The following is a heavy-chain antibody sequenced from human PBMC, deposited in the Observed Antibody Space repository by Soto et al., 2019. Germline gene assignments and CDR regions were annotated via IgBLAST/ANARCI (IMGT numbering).Heavy chain of an antibody. D-gene: IGHD3-22*01. V-gene: IGHV3-33*01. Sequence: GGSLRLSCAASGFTFSSYGMHWVRQAPGKGLEWVAVIWYDGSNKYYADSVKGRFTISRDNSKNTLYLQMNSLRAEDTAVYYCARGTPNYYDSSGYYLDYWGQGTLVTVSS. CDR3: ARGTPNYYDSSGYYLDY. CDR1: GFTFSSYG. J-gene: IGHJ4*02. CDR2: IWYDGSNK.